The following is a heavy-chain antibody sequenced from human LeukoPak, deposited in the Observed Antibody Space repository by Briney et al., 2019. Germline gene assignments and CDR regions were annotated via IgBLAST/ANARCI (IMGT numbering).Heavy chain of an antibody. D-gene: IGHD3-22*01. CDR1: GFIFSSYA. CDR2: ISYDGINT. V-gene: IGHV3-30-3*01. Sequence: GGSLRLSCAASGFIFSSYAMHWVRQAPGKGLEWVAIISYDGINTYHTGSVKGRFTISRDNSKNTLYLQMNSLRAEDTAVYYCARDIGQYYYDSSGYRNWGQGTLVTVSS. CDR3: ARDIGQYYYDSSGYRN. J-gene: IGHJ4*02.